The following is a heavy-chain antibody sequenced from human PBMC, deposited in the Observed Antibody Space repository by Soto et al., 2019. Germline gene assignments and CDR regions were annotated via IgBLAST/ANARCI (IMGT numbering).Heavy chain of an antibody. CDR2: ISAYNGNT. D-gene: IGHD3-22*01. Sequence: GASVKVSCKASGYTFTSYGISWVRQAPGQGLEWMGWISAYNGNTNYAQKLQGRVTMTTDTSTSTDYMELRSLRSDDTAVYYCARDFGADPAMLYLPSAYYYDSSGYYYYFDYWGQGTLVTVSS. J-gene: IGHJ4*02. V-gene: IGHV1-18*04. CDR3: ARDFGADPAMLYLPSAYYYDSSGYYYYFDY. CDR1: GYTFTSYG.